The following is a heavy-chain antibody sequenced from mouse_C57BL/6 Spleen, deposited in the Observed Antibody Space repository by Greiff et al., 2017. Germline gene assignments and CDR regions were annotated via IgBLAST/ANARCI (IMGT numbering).Heavy chain of an antibody. V-gene: IGHV1-69*01. CDR1: GYTFTSYW. CDR2: IDPSDSYT. J-gene: IGHJ3*01. CDR3: AREWSYGRREGTAY. Sequence: QVQLQQPGAELVMPGASVKLSCKASGYTFTSYWMHWVKQRPGQGLEWIGEIDPSDSYTNYNQKFKGKSTLTVDKSSSTAYMQISSLTSEDSAVYYCAREWSYGRREGTAYWGQGTLVTVSA. D-gene: IGHD1-1*01.